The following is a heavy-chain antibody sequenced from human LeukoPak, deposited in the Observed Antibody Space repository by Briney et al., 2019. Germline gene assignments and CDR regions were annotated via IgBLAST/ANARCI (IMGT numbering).Heavy chain of an antibody. CDR1: GYTFTSYG. D-gene: IGHD2-15*01. J-gene: IGHJ6*03. Sequence: GASVKVSCKASGYTFTSYGISWVRQAPGQGLEWMGGIIPIFGTANYAQKFQGRVTITADESTSTAYMELSSLRSEDTAVYYCARDRVGMDVWGKGTTVTVSS. CDR3: ARDRVGMDV. CDR2: IIPIFGTA. V-gene: IGHV1-69*13.